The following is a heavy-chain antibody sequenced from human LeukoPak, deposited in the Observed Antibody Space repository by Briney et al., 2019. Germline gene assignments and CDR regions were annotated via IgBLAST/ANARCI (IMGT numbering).Heavy chain of an antibody. CDR1: GFTFGSYA. V-gene: IGHV3-23*01. D-gene: IGHD2/OR15-2a*01. CDR2: ITNGGVTT. CDR3: VSFYETY. J-gene: IGHJ4*02. Sequence: GGSLRLSCAASGFTFGSYAMSWVRQTPGKSLEWVSIITNGGVTTYYADSVRGRFTISKDNAKNTVYLQMNSLRAEDTAVYYCVSFYETYWGRGTLVTVSS.